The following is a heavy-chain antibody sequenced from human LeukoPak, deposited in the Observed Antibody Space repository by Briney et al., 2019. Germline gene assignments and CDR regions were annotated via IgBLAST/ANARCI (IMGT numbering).Heavy chain of an antibody. CDR2: ISGSGGST. CDR1: GFTFSSYA. Sequence: GGSLRLSCAASGFTFSSYAMSWVRQAPGKGLEWVSAISGSGGSTYYADSVKGRFTISRDNSKNTLYLQMNSLRAEDTAVYYCAKGPDIVVVPAAMSDPWGQGTLVTVSS. D-gene: IGHD2-2*01. J-gene: IGHJ5*02. V-gene: IGHV3-23*01. CDR3: AKGPDIVVVPAAMSDP.